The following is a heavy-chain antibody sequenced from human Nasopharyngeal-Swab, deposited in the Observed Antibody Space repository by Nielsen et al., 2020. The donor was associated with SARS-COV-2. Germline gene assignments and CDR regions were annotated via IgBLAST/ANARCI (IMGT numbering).Heavy chain of an antibody. J-gene: IGHJ3*02. CDR3: ARDWEQQHDAFDI. Sequence: ASVKVSCKASGYTLTGYYMHWVRQAPGQGLEWMGRINPNSGGTNYAQKFQGRVTMTRDTSISTAYMELSRLRSGDTAVYYCARDWEQQHDAFDIWGQGTMVT. D-gene: IGHD6-13*01. V-gene: IGHV1-2*06. CDR2: INPNSGGT. CDR1: GYTLTGYY.